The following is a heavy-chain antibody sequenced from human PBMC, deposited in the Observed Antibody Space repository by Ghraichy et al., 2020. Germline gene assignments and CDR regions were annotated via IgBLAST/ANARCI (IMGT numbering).Heavy chain of an antibody. J-gene: IGHJ4*03. CDR2: ISSSSSYI. V-gene: IGHV3-21*01. CDR3: ASGRYVDWLVSHARFDY. CDR1: GFTFSSYS. Sequence: GGSLRLSCAASGFTFSSYSMNWVRQAPGKGLEWVSSISSSSSYIYYADSVKGRFTISRDNAKNSLYLQMNSLRAEDTAVYYCASGRYVDWLVSHARFDYWGQGTLVTVSS. D-gene: IGHD3-9*01.